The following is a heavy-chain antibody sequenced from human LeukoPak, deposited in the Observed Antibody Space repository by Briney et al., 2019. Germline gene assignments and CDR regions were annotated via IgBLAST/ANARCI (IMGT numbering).Heavy chain of an antibody. Sequence: SETLSLTCTVPGGSISSYYWSWIRQPPGKGLEWIGYIYYSGSTNYNPSLKSRVTISVDTSKNQFSLKLSSVTAADTAVYYCARVRGGNYYDSSGAQLAFDIWGQGTMVTVSS. V-gene: IGHV4-59*01. CDR3: ARVRGGNYYDSSGAQLAFDI. J-gene: IGHJ3*02. CDR1: GGSISSYY. CDR2: IYYSGST. D-gene: IGHD3-22*01.